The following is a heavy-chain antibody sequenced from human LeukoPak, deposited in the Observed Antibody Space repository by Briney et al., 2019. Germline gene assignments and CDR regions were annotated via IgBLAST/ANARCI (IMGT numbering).Heavy chain of an antibody. V-gene: IGHV3-21*01. Sequence: GGSLRLSCAASGFTFSSYAMSWVRQAPGKGLEWVSSISSSSSYIYYADSVKGRFTISRDNAKNSLYLQMNSLRAEDTAVYYCARDGGEPYYDFWSGYWYFDYWGQGTLVTVSS. CDR2: ISSSSSYI. CDR1: GFTFSSYA. J-gene: IGHJ4*02. CDR3: ARDGGEPYYDFWSGYWYFDY. D-gene: IGHD3-3*01.